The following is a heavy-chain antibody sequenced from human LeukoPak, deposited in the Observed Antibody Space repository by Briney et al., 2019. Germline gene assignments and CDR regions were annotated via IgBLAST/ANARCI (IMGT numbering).Heavy chain of an antibody. CDR2: IYYSGST. CDR3: EREGLAVDDPNWFDP. CDR1: GGSISSDY. J-gene: IGHJ5*02. Sequence: SETLSLTCIVSGGSISSDYWSWSRQRLGKGLEWIGYIYYSGSTNYNPSLKSRVTISVDTSKNQFSLKLSSVTAADTAVYYCEREGLAVDDPNWFDPWGQGTLVTVSS. V-gene: IGHV4-59*01. D-gene: IGHD6-19*01.